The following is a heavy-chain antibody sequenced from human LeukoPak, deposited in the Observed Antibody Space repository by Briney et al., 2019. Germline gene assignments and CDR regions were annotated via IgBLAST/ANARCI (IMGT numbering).Heavy chain of an antibody. CDR3: ASGWFSNSLDY. CDR1: GGSISSGGYY. CDR2: IYYSGST. V-gene: IGHV4-31*03. D-gene: IGHD4-11*01. Sequence: SETLSLTCTVSGGSISSGGYYWSWIRQHPGKGLEWIGYIYYSGSTYYNPSLKSRVTMSVDTSKNQFSLKLSSVTAADTAVYYCASGWFSNSLDYWGQGTLVTVSS. J-gene: IGHJ4*02.